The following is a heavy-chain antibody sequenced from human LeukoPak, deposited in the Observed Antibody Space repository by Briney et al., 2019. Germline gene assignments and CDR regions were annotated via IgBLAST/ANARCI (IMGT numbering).Heavy chain of an antibody. CDR3: ARGPYYYGDYAAVY. CDR1: GGSFSGYY. CDR2: INHSGST. D-gene: IGHD4-17*01. V-gene: IGHV4-34*01. Sequence: KSSETLSLTCAVYGGSFSGYYWSWIRQPPGKGLEWIGEINHSGSTNYNPSLKSRVTISVDTSKNQFSLKLSSVTAADTAVYYCARGPYYYGDYAAVYWGQGTLVTVSS. J-gene: IGHJ4*02.